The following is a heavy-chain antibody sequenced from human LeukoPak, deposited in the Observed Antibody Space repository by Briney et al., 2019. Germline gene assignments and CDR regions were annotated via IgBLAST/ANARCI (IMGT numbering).Heavy chain of an antibody. CDR3: ARGPHDSPLKSYYHYYLDV. D-gene: IGHD3-10*01. CDR2: IYSGGST. Sequence: GGSLRLSCAASGFTVSSNYMSWVRQAPGKGLEWVSVIYSGGSTCYADSVKGRFTLSRDKSKNTLWLQMNTLRAEDTAVYYCARGPHDSPLKSYYHYYLDVWGKGTTVTVSS. CDR1: GFTVSSNY. J-gene: IGHJ6*03. V-gene: IGHV3-53*01.